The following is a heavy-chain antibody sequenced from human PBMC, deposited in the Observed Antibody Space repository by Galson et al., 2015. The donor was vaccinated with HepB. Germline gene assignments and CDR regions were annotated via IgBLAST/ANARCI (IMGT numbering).Heavy chain of an antibody. V-gene: IGHV4-61*01. CDR3: ARVKYSSSRLVDP. D-gene: IGHD6-6*01. Sequence: ETLSLTCTVSGGSVSSGSYYWSWIRQPPGKGLEWIGYIYYSGSTNYNPSLKSRVTISVDTSKNQFSLKLSSVTAADTAVYYCARVKYSSSRLVDPWGQGTLVTVSS. J-gene: IGHJ5*02. CDR2: IYYSGST. CDR1: GGSVSSGSYY.